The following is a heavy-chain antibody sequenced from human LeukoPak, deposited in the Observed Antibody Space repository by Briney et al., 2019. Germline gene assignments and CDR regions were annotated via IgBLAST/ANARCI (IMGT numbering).Heavy chain of an antibody. CDR2: INHSGST. Sequence: SETLSLTCAVYGGSFSGYYWSWLRQPPGKGLEWIGEINHSGSTNYNPSLKSRVTISVDTSKNQFSLKLSSVTAADTAVYYCARGRVAVAGKRGYFQHWGQGTLVTVSS. CDR1: GGSFSGYY. V-gene: IGHV4-34*01. D-gene: IGHD6-19*01. J-gene: IGHJ1*01. CDR3: ARGRVAVAGKRGYFQH.